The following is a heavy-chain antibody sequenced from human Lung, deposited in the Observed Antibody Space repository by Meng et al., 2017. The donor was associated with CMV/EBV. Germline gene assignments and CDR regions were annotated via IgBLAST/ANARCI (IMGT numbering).Heavy chain of an antibody. D-gene: IGHD6-19*01. CDR1: GGSISSSNW. Sequence: QGRLQEPGPGLGKPSGTLSLTCAVSGGSISSSNWWSWVRQPPGKGLEWIGEIYHSGSTNYNPSLKSRVTISVDKSKNQFSLKLSSVTAADTAVYYCASFPPPGKQWLVTDYWGQGTLVTVSS. CDR3: ASFPPPGKQWLVTDY. CDR2: IYHSGST. J-gene: IGHJ4*02. V-gene: IGHV4-4*02.